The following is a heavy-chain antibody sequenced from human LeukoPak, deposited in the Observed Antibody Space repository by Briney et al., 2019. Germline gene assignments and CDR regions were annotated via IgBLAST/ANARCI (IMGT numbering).Heavy chain of an antibody. V-gene: IGHV3-73*01. CDR3: TSSATYDSSGSKNY. D-gene: IGHD3-22*01. CDR1: GFTFSGSA. J-gene: IGHJ4*02. Sequence: QTGGSLRLSCAASGFTFSGSAMHWVRQASGKGLEWVGRIRSKANSYATAYAASVKGRFTISRDDSKNTAYLQMNSLKTEDTAVYYCTSSATYDSSGSKNYWGQGTLVTVSS. CDR2: IRSKANSYAT.